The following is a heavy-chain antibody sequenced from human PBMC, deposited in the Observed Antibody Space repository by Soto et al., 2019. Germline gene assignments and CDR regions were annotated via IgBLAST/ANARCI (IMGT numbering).Heavy chain of an antibody. J-gene: IGHJ6*03. CDR3: ARNYYYYMDV. Sequence: PGGSLRLSCAGSAFSLTNWMDWVRQAPGKGLEWVGRIKSKVDGGTADYAAPVKGRFTISRDDSKDTMYLQMNSLKSEDTAVYYCARNYYYYMDVWGKGTTVTVSS. V-gene: IGHV3-15*07. CDR2: IKSKVDGGTA. CDR1: AFSLTNW.